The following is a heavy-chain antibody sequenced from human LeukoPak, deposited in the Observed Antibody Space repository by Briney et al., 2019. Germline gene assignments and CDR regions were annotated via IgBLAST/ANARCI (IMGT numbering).Heavy chain of an antibody. V-gene: IGHV4-34*01. Sequence: PGGSLRLSCAASGFTFSDYYMSWIRQPPGKGLEWIGEINHSGSTNYNPSLKSRVTISVDTSKNQFSLKLSSVTAADAAVYYCARGEAAAGTRDFDYWGQGTLVTVSS. J-gene: IGHJ4*02. CDR2: INHSGST. CDR1: GFTFSDYY. D-gene: IGHD6-13*01. CDR3: ARGEAAAGTRDFDY.